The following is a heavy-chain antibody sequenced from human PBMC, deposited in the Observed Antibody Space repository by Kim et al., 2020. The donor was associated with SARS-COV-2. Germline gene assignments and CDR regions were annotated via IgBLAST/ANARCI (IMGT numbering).Heavy chain of an antibody. CDR1: GGSISSYY. CDR2: IYYSGST. CDR3: ASSARRGAGVQAAAGTNYYYGMDV. J-gene: IGHJ6*02. D-gene: IGHD6-13*01. Sequence: SETLSLTCTVSGGSISSYYWSWIRQPPGKGLEWIGYIYYSGSTNYNPSLKSRVTISVDTSKNQFSLKLSSVTAADTAVYYCASSARRGAGVQAAAGTNYYYGMDVWGQGTTVTVSS. V-gene: IGHV4-59*08.